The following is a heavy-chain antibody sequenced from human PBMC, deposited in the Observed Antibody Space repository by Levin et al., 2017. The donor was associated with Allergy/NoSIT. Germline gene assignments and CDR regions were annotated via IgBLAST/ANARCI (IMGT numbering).Heavy chain of an antibody. V-gene: IGHV3-23*01. Sequence: GESLKISCAASGFTFSSEAMFWVRQPPGKGLEWVSDISGGGYNTYYAGSVKGRFTISRDNSKNTLFLQMNNLRAEDTAVYYCAKGAATGGSSYYYYMDVWGKGTTVTVSS. CDR3: AKGAATGGSSYYYYMDV. J-gene: IGHJ6*03. CDR2: ISGGGYNT. D-gene: IGHD6-13*01. CDR1: GFTFSSEA.